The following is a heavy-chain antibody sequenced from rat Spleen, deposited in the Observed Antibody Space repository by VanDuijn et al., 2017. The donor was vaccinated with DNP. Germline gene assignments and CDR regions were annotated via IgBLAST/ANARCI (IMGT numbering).Heavy chain of an antibody. CDR1: GFTFSSFP. CDR2: ISTSGGST. CDR3: TRDGTIAAGYFDY. D-gene: IGHD1-2*01. V-gene: IGHV5-46*01. Sequence: EVQLVESGGGLVQPGRSMKLSCAASGFTFSSFPMAWVRQAPTKGLEWVATISTSGGSTYYRDSVKGRFTISRDNAKSTLYLQMNSLRSEDTATYYCTRDGTIAAGYFDYWGQGVMVTVSS. J-gene: IGHJ2*01.